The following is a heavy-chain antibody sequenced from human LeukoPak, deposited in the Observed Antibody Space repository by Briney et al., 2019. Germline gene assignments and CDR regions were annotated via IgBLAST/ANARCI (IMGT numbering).Heavy chain of an antibody. Sequence: GGSLRLSCTAFGFTFSSHWMSWVRQAPGKGLEWVALIRQDGGETYYVDSVKGRFTISRDNAKNSLFLQMNSLRAEDTAVYYCARDKIVGATHFDFWGQGALVTVSS. V-gene: IGHV3-7*03. J-gene: IGHJ4*02. CDR2: IRQDGGET. D-gene: IGHD1-26*01. CDR1: GFTFSSHW. CDR3: ARDKIVGATHFDF.